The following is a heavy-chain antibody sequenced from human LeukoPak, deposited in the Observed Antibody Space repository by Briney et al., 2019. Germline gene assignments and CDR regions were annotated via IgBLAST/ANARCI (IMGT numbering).Heavy chain of an antibody. CDR2: IYSGGST. Sequence: PGGSLRLSCAASGFTVSSNYMSWVRQAPGKGLEWVSVIYSGGSTYYADSVKGRFTISRDNSKNTLYLQMNSLRAEDTALYYCAKDIEVIAAAGSGMDVWGQGTTVTVSS. V-gene: IGHV3-53*05. CDR3: AKDIEVIAAAGSGMDV. D-gene: IGHD6-13*01. CDR1: GFTVSSNY. J-gene: IGHJ6*02.